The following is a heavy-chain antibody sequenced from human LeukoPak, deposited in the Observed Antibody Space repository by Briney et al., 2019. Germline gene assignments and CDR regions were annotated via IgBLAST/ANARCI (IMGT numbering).Heavy chain of an antibody. J-gene: IGHJ4*02. CDR2: ISGSGANT. Sequence: GGSLRLSCAASGFTFSNYAMSWVRQAPGKGLEWVSVISGSGANTYYADSVKGRFTISRDNSKNTLYLQMNSLRAEDTAVYYCAREGASSSFGYWGQGTLVTVSS. CDR1: GFTFSNYA. D-gene: IGHD6-13*01. CDR3: AREGASSSFGY. V-gene: IGHV3-23*01.